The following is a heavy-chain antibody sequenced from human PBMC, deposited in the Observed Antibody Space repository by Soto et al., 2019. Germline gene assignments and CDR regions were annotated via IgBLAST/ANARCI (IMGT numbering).Heavy chain of an antibody. V-gene: IGHV3-23*01. Sequence: EVQLLDSGGALVQPGGSLRLSCAASGFTFSNYAMGWVRQPPGRGLEWVSIITGSGGTTLYADSVRGRFTISRDNSKITQYLQMNSLRADDTAVYYCTRGDRSSGFDYWGQGTLVTVSS. CDR3: TRGDRSSGFDY. J-gene: IGHJ4*02. CDR1: GFTFSNYA. D-gene: IGHD6-19*01. CDR2: ITGSGGTT.